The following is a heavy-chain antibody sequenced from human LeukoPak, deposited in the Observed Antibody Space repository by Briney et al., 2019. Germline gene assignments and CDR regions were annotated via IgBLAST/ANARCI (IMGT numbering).Heavy chain of an antibody. J-gene: IGHJ6*02. CDR1: GGSISTYY. D-gene: IGHD6-13*01. V-gene: IGHV4-59*01. Sequence: SETPSLTCTVSGGSISTYYWNWIRQPPGKGLEWIGYIYHSGSTNYNPSLQSRVTISVDTSKNQFSLNLNSVTAADTAVYYCARGYGSSWYYYYGMDVWGQGTTVTVSS. CDR3: ARGYGSSWYYYYGMDV. CDR2: IYHSGST.